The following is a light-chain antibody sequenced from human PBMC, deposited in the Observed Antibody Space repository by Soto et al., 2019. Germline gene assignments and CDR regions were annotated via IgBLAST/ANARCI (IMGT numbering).Light chain of an antibody. Sequence: QSALTQPPSASGSPGQSVTISCTGTNNDIGGYTYVSWYQQLPGKAPTLMIYEVNKRPSGIPDRFSGSKSGNTASLTVSGLQPEDEPAYFCSSYSRSINYVFGTGTKVTVL. V-gene: IGLV2-8*01. J-gene: IGLJ1*01. CDR3: SSYSRSINYV. CDR2: EVN. CDR1: NNDIGGYTY.